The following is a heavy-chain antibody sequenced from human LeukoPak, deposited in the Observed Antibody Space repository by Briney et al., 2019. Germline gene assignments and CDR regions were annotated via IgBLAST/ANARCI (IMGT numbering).Heavy chain of an antibody. Sequence: GGSLRLSCAASMTTFDSHYMTWVRQTPEKGLEWVANINQDGSEKNYVDSVKSRFTISRDNAKKSLYLQMNSLRAEDTAVYYCASAAGWESAYWGQGTLVTVSS. V-gene: IGHV3-7*01. D-gene: IGHD1-26*01. J-gene: IGHJ4*02. CDR1: MTTFDSHY. CDR3: ASAAGWESAY. CDR2: INQDGSEK.